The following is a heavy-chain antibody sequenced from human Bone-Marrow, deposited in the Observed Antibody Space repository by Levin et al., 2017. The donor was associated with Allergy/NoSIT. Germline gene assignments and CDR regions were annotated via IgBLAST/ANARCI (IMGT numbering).Heavy chain of an antibody. D-gene: IGHD4/OR15-4a*01. CDR1: GASISSGGYY. J-gene: IGHJ5*02. CDR3: ARAKLPGAPLGHGFDP. CDR2: VLFTGNT. Sequence: SQTLSLTCTVSGASISSGGYYWHWIRQHPGTGLEWIGNVLFTGNTNYNPSLKSRVIISVDTSKNQLSLKLMSVTAADTAVYYCARAKLPGAPLGHGFDPWGQGTLVTVSS. V-gene: IGHV4-31*03.